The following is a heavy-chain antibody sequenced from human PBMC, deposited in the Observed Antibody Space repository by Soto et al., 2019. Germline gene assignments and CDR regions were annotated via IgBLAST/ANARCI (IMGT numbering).Heavy chain of an antibody. D-gene: IGHD4-17*01. J-gene: IGHJ4*01. CDR3: ARGPRNNYGDYIGFDQ. Sequence: QVQLQQWGAGLLKPSETLSLTCAVSGGSFSGYFWSWIRQPPGKGLEWIGEINYGGSTNYNPSLKSRVTLSVVTSKYQFSLKLGSMAAADTALYYCARGPRNNYGDYIGFDQWGQGTLVTVSS. CDR2: INYGGST. CDR1: GGSFSGYF. V-gene: IGHV4-34*01.